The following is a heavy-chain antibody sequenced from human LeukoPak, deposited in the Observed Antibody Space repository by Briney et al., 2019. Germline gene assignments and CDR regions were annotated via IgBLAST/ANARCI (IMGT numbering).Heavy chain of an antibody. CDR1: GFSFSSFA. CDR2: ISGSGDST. D-gene: IGHD6-19*01. Sequence: GGSLRLSCATSGFSFSSFAMSWVRQAPGKGLEWVSSISGSGDSTYYADSVKGRFTISRDNSKNTLYLQMNSLRAEDTALYYCAREAQGVAGHGKWFDPWGQGTLVTVSS. V-gene: IGHV3-23*01. CDR3: AREAQGVAGHGKWFDP. J-gene: IGHJ5*02.